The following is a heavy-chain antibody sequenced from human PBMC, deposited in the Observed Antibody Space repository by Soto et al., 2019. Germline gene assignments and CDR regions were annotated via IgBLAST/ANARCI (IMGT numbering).Heavy chain of an antibody. CDR3: ARDPGPYGDYNRGWFDP. J-gene: IGHJ5*02. V-gene: IGHV4-31*03. D-gene: IGHD4-17*01. CDR2: IYYSGST. Sequence: QVQLQESGPGLVKPSQTLSLTCTVSGGSISSGGYYWSWIRQHPGKGLEWIGYIYYSGSTYYNPSLKSRVTISVDTSKNQFSLKLSSVTAADTAVYYCARDPGPYGDYNRGWFDPWGQGTLVTVSS. CDR1: GGSISSGGYY.